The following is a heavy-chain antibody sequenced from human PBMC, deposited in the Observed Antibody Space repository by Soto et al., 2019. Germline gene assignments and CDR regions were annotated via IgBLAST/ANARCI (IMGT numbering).Heavy chain of an antibody. V-gene: IGHV4-59*08. Sequence: PSETLSLTCTVSGGSISSYYGSWIRQPPGKGLEWIGYIYYSGSTNYNPSLKSRVTISVDTSKNQFSLKLSSVTAADTAVYYCARQTQYYDFWSGSHWFDPWGQGTLVTVSS. CDR2: IYYSGST. CDR1: GGSISSYY. CDR3: ARQTQYYDFWSGSHWFDP. J-gene: IGHJ5*02. D-gene: IGHD3-3*01.